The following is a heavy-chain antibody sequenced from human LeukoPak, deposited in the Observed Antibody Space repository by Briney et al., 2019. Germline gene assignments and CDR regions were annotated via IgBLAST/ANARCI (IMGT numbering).Heavy chain of an antibody. CDR3: ARDLGVVVVPTGEYFLDY. D-gene: IGHD3-22*01. Sequence: ASVKVSCTASGYSFTNFAIHWVRQAPGQRLEWMGWINAGNGKTKYSQKFQGRLTFTRDTSASTAYMYLSSLRSEDAAVYYCARDLGVVVVPTGEYFLDYWGQGTLVTVSS. CDR2: INAGNGKT. CDR1: GYSFTNFA. J-gene: IGHJ4*02. V-gene: IGHV1-3*01.